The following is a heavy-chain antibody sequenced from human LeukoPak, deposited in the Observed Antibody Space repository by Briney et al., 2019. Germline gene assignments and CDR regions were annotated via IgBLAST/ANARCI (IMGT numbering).Heavy chain of an antibody. D-gene: IGHD3-22*01. CDR1: GFTFSSYG. Sequence: PGGSLRLSCAASGFTFSSYGMHWVRQAPGKGLEWVAVISYDGSNKYYADSVKGRFTISRDNSKNTLYLQMNSLRAEDTAVYYCARDRSPPDDSSGYWGQGTLVTVSS. V-gene: IGHV3-30*03. CDR2: ISYDGSNK. CDR3: ARDRSPPDDSSGY. J-gene: IGHJ4*02.